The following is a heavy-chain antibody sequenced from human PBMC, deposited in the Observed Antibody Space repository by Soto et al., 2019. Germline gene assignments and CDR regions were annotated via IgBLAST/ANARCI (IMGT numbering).Heavy chain of an antibody. Sequence: ASVKVSCKASGYTFTSYGISWVRQAPGQGLEWMGWISAYNGNTNYAQKLQGRVTMTTDTSTSTAYRELRSLRSDDTAVYYCARARSYYDYIWGSYRDGPRDAFDIWGQGTMVTVSS. CDR3: ARARSYYDYIWGSYRDGPRDAFDI. CDR2: ISAYNGNT. CDR1: GYTFTSYG. J-gene: IGHJ3*02. V-gene: IGHV1-18*01. D-gene: IGHD3-16*02.